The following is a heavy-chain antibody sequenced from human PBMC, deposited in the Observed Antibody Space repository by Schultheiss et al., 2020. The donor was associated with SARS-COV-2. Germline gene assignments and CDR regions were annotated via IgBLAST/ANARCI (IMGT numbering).Heavy chain of an antibody. D-gene: IGHD6-13*01. CDR1: GFTFSNAW. V-gene: IGHV3-66*01. CDR3: ARDDSSSSYYYYYYGMDV. Sequence: GGSLRLSCAASGFTFSNAWMSWVRQAPGKGLEWVSVIYSGGSTYYADSVKGRFTISRDNSKNTLYLQMNSLRAEDTAVYYCARDDSSSSYYYYYYGMDVWGQGTTVTVSS. CDR2: IYSGGST. J-gene: IGHJ6*02.